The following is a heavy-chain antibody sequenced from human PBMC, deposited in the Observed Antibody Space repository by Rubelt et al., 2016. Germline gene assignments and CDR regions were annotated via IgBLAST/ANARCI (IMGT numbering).Heavy chain of an antibody. CDR3: ARGRFLEWLPPDY. CDR2: IYYSGST. J-gene: IGHJ4*02. D-gene: IGHD3-3*01. Sequence: QLQLQESGPGLVKPSETLSLTCTVSGGSISSSSYYWGWIRQPPGKGLEWIGSIYYSGSTYYKPSLKSRCTISADTSKNQFSLKLSSGTAADTAVYYCARGRFLEWLPPDYWGQGTLVTVSS. CDR1: GGSISSSSYY. V-gene: IGHV4-39*01.